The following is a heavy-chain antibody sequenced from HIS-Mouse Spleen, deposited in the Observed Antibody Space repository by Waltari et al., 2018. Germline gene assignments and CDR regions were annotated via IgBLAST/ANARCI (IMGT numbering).Heavy chain of an antibody. CDR2: ISYDGSNK. Sequence: RQAPGKGLEWVAVISYDGSNKYYADSVKGRFTISRDNSKNTLYLQMNSLRAEDTAVYYCARGFVDTAMVDYWGQGTLVTVSS. CDR3: ARGFVDTAMVDY. J-gene: IGHJ4*02. V-gene: IGHV3-30-3*01. D-gene: IGHD5-18*01.